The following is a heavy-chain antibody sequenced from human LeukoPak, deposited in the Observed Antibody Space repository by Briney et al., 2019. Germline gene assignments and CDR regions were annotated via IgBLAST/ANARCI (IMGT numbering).Heavy chain of an antibody. CDR2: ISGSGGST. CDR1: GFTFSRHG. D-gene: IGHD3-3*01. V-gene: IGHV3-23*01. J-gene: IGHJ6*03. Sequence: PGGSLRLSCAASGFTFSRHGINWVRQAPGKGLEWASAISGSGGSTYYADSVKGRFTISRDNSKNTLYLQMNSLRAEDTAVYYCARDRGNQRGYYYYYMDVWGKGTTVTVSS. CDR3: ARDRGNQRGYYYYYMDV.